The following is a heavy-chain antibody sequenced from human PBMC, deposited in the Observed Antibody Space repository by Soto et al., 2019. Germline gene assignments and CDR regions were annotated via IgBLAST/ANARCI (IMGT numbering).Heavy chain of an antibody. D-gene: IGHD6-13*01. CDR2: IIPIFGTA. CDR1: GGTIQSYS. J-gene: IGHJ6*02. Sequence: GAPAEVISEGLGGTIQSYSLCWVGQAPGKKHERMGGIIPIFGTANYAQKFQGRVTITADESTSTAYMELSSLRSEDTAVYYCARSSPAAGIRWYYYYYGMDVWGQGTTVTVSS. V-gene: IGHV1-69*01. CDR3: ARSSPAAGIRWYYYYYGMDV.